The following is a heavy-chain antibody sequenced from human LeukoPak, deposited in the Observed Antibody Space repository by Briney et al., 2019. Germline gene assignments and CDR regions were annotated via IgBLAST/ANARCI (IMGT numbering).Heavy chain of an antibody. CDR3: ARGGAAVDY. CDR1: GFTFSNFW. CDR2: IKQDGNEK. D-gene: IGHD6-13*01. J-gene: IGHJ4*02. V-gene: IGHV3-7*01. Sequence: GGSLRLSCAASGFTFSNFWMNWVRQAPGKGLEWVANIKQDGNEKYCVESVKGRFTISRDNAKNSLYLQMTSLRAEDTAVYYCARGGAAVDYWGQGTLVTVSS.